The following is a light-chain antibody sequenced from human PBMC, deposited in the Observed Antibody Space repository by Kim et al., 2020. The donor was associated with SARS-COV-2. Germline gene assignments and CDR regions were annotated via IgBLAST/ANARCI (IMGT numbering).Light chain of an antibody. J-gene: IGKJ2*01. Sequence: SPGERATLSCRASQSVSNNYLAWYQQKPGQAPRLLIYGASSRATGIPDRFSGSGSGTDFTLTISRLEPEDFAVYYCQQYGSSPPYTFGQGTKLEI. V-gene: IGKV3-20*01. CDR3: QQYGSSPPYT. CDR2: GAS. CDR1: QSVSNNY.